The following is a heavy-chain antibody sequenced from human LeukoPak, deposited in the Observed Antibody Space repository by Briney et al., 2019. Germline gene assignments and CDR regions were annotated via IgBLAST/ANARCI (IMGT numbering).Heavy chain of an antibody. CDR3: ARGLGSGYLGSWFDP. J-gene: IGHJ5*02. V-gene: IGHV1-24*01. Sequence: GASVKVSCKVSGYTLTELSMHWVQQAPGKGLEWMGGFDPEDGETIYAQKFQGRVTMTTDTSTSTAYMELRSLRSDDTAVYYCARGLGSGYLGSWFDPWGQGTLVTVSS. D-gene: IGHD3-22*01. CDR1: GYTLTELS. CDR2: FDPEDGET.